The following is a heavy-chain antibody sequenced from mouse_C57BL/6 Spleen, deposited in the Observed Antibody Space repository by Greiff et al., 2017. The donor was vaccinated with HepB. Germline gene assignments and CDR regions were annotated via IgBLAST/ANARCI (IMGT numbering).Heavy chain of an antibody. V-gene: IGHV1-61*01. CDR2: IYPSDSET. D-gene: IGHD1-1*01. CDR1: GYTFTSYW. J-gene: IGHJ1*03. Sequence: QVQLQQPGAELVRPGSSVKLSCKASGYTFTSYWMDWVKQRPGQGLEWIGNIYPSDSETHYNQKFKDKATLTVDKSSSTAYMQLSSLTSEDSAVYDCARRIYYGSSHWYFDVWGTGTTVTVSS. CDR3: ARRIYYGSSHWYFDV.